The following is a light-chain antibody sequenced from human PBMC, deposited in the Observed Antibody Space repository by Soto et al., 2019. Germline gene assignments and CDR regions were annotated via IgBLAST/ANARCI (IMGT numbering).Light chain of an antibody. J-gene: IGLJ2*01. CDR1: SSNIGSNS. Sequence: QSVLTQPPSASGTPGQRVTISCSGSSSNIGSNSVYWYQQLPGTAPKLLIFRNDQRPSGVPDRFSASRAGTSASLAISGRGSENEADYYCASWDDSLVFGGGTKVTV. CDR3: ASWDDSLV. CDR2: RND. V-gene: IGLV1-47*01.